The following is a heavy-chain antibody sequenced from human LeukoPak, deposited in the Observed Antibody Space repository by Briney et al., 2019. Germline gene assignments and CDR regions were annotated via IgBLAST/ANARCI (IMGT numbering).Heavy chain of an antibody. CDR1: GFTFSTYA. CDR2: ISYDGGNK. Sequence: GRSLRLSCVASGFTFSTYAIHWVRQAPAKGLEWVTIISYDGGNKYYADSVEGRFTISRDNSQNTVYLQMNSLRVEDTAVYFCARVNYYESDGFDLWGHGTMVTVSS. J-gene: IGHJ3*01. V-gene: IGHV3-30*04. D-gene: IGHD3-22*01. CDR3: ARVNYYESDGFDL.